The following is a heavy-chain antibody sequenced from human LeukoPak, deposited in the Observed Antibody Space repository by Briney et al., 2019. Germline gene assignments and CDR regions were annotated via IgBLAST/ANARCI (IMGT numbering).Heavy chain of an antibody. Sequence: ASVKVSCKASGYTFTSYDSNWVRQATGQGREGMGWMNPNSGNTGYAQKFQGRVTMTRNTSISTAYMELSSLRSEDTAVYYCARWDCSGGSCYSYGTDVWGQGTTVTVSS. J-gene: IGHJ6*02. V-gene: IGHV1-8*01. CDR1: GYTFTSYD. CDR2: MNPNSGNT. D-gene: IGHD2-15*01. CDR3: ARWDCSGGSCYSYGTDV.